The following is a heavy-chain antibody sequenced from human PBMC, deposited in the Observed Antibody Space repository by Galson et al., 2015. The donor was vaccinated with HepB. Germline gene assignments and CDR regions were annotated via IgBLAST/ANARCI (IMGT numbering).Heavy chain of an antibody. CDR1: GFTFSSYG. CDR3: AKDMRTNRYSNHFWYYYYGMDV. D-gene: IGHD4-11*01. CDR2: ISYDGSNK. Sequence: SLRLSCAASGFTFSSYGMHWVRQAPGKGLEWVAVISYDGSNKYYADSVKGRFTISRDNSKNTLYLQMNSLRAEDTAVYYCAKDMRTNRYSNHFWYYYYGMDVWGQGTTVTVSS. V-gene: IGHV3-30*18. J-gene: IGHJ6*02.